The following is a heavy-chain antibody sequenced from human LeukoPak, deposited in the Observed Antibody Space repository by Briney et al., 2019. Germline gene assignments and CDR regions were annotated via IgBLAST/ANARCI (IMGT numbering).Heavy chain of an antibody. J-gene: IGHJ6*03. CDR2: INPNSGGT. V-gene: IGHV1-2*02. CDR3: ARVRDYYYYMDV. CDR1: GNTFTGYY. Sequence: ASVKVSCKASGNTFTGYYMHWVRQAPGQGLEWMGWINPNSGGTNYVQKFQGRVTMTRDTSIGTAYMELSRLRSDDTAVYYCARVRDYYYYMDVWGKGTTVTVSS.